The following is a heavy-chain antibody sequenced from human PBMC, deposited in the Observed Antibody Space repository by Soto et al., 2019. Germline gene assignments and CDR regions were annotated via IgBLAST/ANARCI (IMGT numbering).Heavy chain of an antibody. V-gene: IGHV3-23*01. Sequence: EVQLLESGGGLVQPGGSLRLSCAASGFTFSTFAMTWVRQAPGKGLEWVSAISGSGDNTYYADSVKGRFTMSRDNSKSTLYLQMNSLRGDDTAVYHCAKGRGVLFYFDQWGQGTLDTVSS. CDR2: ISGSGDNT. J-gene: IGHJ4*02. CDR1: GFTFSTFA. D-gene: IGHD2-21*01. CDR3: AKGRGVLFYFDQ.